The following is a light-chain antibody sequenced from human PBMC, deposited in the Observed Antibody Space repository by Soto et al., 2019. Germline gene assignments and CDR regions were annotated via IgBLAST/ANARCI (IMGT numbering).Light chain of an antibody. Sequence: AIRMTQSPSSLSASTGDRVTITCRASQGISSYLAWYQQKPGKAPKLLIYAASTLQSGVPSRFSGSGSGTDFTLTISCLQSEDFATDYCQQYYSYPLTFGQGTKGEIK. V-gene: IGKV1-8*01. J-gene: IGKJ1*01. CDR2: AAS. CDR1: QGISSY. CDR3: QQYYSYPLT.